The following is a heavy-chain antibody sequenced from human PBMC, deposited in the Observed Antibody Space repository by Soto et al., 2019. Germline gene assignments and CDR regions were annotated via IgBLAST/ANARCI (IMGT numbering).Heavy chain of an antibody. Sequence: PSQTLSLTCDISGDSVSSSSAAWNWIRQSPSRGLEWLGRTYYRSKWIHEYTLSMESRITINPDTSKNQFSLHIYSVTPEDTAVYYCAGVVWFRGMEVWGQGTPVTVSS. V-gene: IGHV6-1*01. CDR1: GDSVSSSSAA. CDR3: AGVVWFRGMEV. CDR2: TYYRSKWIH. J-gene: IGHJ6*02. D-gene: IGHD3-16*01.